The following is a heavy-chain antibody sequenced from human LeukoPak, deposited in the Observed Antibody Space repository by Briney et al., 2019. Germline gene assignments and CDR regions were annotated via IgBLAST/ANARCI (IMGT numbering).Heavy chain of an antibody. J-gene: IGHJ4*02. CDR3: ARAAGGTSRDY. Sequence: GGSLRLSCAASGSTFSSYSMNWVRQAPGKGLEWVSSISSSSSYIYYADSVKGRFTISRDNAKNSLYLQMNSLRDDDTAVYYCARAAGGTSRDYWGQGTLVTVSS. V-gene: IGHV3-21*01. CDR1: GSTFSSYS. CDR2: ISSSSSYI. D-gene: IGHD1-26*01.